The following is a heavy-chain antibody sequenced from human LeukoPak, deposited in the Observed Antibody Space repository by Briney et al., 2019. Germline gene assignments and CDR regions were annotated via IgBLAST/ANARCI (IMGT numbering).Heavy chain of an antibody. Sequence: GGSLRLSCAASGFTFSTYWMHWVRQVPGKGLVWVSRVNTDGSSTTYADSVKGRFTISRDNAKNTLYLQMNSLRAEDTAVYYCAGGSGWLIDSWGRGTLVTVSS. V-gene: IGHV3-74*01. J-gene: IGHJ4*02. CDR3: AGGSGWLIDS. CDR2: VNTDGSST. D-gene: IGHD6-19*01. CDR1: GFTFSTYW.